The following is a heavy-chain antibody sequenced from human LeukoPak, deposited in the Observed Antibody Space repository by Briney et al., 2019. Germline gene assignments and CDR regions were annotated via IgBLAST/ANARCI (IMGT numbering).Heavy chain of an antibody. Sequence: ASVKVSCKTSGYKFKNYGISQVRQAPGQGLEWMGWVRADNGKTDYTQKFQDRVTMTADTSTNTAYMELRSLRSDDTAVYYCARDRSNSDFWGQGTLVTVS. D-gene: IGHD4-11*01. CDR1: GYKFKNYG. CDR3: ARDRSNSDF. V-gene: IGHV1-18*01. CDR2: VRADNGKT. J-gene: IGHJ4*02.